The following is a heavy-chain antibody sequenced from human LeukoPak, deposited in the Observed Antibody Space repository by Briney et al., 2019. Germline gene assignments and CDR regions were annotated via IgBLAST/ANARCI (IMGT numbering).Heavy chain of an antibody. Sequence: SETLSLTCAVYGGSFSGYYWSWIRQPPGKGLEWIGEINHSGSTNYNPSLKSRVTISVDTSKNQFSLKLSSVTAADTAVYYCARGVGVAVTADRDYYYYYYMDVWGKGTTVTVSS. CDR1: GGSFSGYY. D-gene: IGHD2-21*02. CDR3: ARGVGVAVTADRDYYYYYYMDV. CDR2: INHSGST. V-gene: IGHV4-34*01. J-gene: IGHJ6*03.